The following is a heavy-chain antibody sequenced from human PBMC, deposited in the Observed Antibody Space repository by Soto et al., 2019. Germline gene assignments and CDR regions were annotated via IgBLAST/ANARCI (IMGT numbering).Heavy chain of an antibody. Sequence: GESLKISCKGSGYSFTSYWIGWVRQMPGKGLEWMGIIYPGDSDTRYSPSFQGQVTISADKSISTAYLQWSGLKASDTAMYYCARQETTVVTPLLYWGQGTLVTVSS. CDR1: GYSFTSYW. J-gene: IGHJ4*02. CDR2: IYPGDSDT. CDR3: ARQETTVVTPLLY. D-gene: IGHD4-17*01. V-gene: IGHV5-51*01.